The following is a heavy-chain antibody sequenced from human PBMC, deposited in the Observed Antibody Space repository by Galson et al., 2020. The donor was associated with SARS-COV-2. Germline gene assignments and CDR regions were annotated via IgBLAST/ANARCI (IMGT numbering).Heavy chain of an antibody. J-gene: IGHJ4*02. Sequence: GGSLRLSCVASGFTFRDFSMSWVRQVSGKGLEWVANIKQDGSETHYVASVKGRFTIYRDNGKNSLFLQMNSLRVEDTSMYYCVRGLRWSSGWYFVSDWGQGALVTVSS. CDR1: GFTFRDFS. D-gene: IGHD6-13*01. CDR2: IKQDGSET. V-gene: IGHV3-7*05. CDR3: VRGLRWSSGWYFVSD.